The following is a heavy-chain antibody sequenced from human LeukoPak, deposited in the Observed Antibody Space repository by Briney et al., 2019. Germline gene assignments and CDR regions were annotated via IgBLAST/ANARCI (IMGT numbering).Heavy chain of an antibody. CDR1: GFTFSSYS. V-gene: IGHV3-48*04. CDR2: ISNSSSTI. CDR3: ARDLLYGMDL. D-gene: IGHD2/OR15-2a*01. Sequence: PGGSLRLSCAASGFTFSSYSMNWVRQAPGKGLEWVSYISNSSSTIYYADSVKGRFTISRDNAKNSLYLQMNILRAEDTAVYYCARDLLYGMDLWGQGTTVTVAS. J-gene: IGHJ6*02.